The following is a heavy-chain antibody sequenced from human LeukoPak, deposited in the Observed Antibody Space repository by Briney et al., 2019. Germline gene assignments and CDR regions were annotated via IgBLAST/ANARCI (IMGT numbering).Heavy chain of an antibody. Sequence: GASVKVSCKASGYTFTSYGISWVRQAPGQGLEWMGWISAYNGNTNYAQKLQGRVTMTTDTSTSTAYMELRSLGSDDTAVYYCARDIREYQLLSLVYFDYWGQGTLVTVSS. V-gene: IGHV1-18*01. CDR2: ISAYNGNT. J-gene: IGHJ4*02. CDR3: ARDIREYQLLSLVYFDY. D-gene: IGHD2-2*01. CDR1: GYTFTSYG.